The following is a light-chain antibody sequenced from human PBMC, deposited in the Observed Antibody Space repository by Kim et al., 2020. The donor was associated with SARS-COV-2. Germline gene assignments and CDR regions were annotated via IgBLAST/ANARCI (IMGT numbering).Light chain of an antibody. CDR2: GAS. V-gene: IGKV1-27*01. Sequence: SVGDRVTITCRASQDISHYLAWYQHKPGKSPELLIYGASTLRSGVTSRFSGSGSGTDFTLTINSLRPEDVATYYCQKYSHLPPWTFGQGTKVDIK. CDR1: QDISHY. CDR3: QKYSHLPPWT. J-gene: IGKJ1*01.